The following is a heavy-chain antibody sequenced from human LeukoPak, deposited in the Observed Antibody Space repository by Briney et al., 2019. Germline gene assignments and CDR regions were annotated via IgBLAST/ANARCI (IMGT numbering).Heavy chain of an antibody. J-gene: IGHJ5*02. CDR3: ARLPTGYPNWFDP. CDR1: GGSIISSSYN. V-gene: IGHV4-39*01. CDR2: IYHSGTT. D-gene: IGHD3-9*01. Sequence: SETLSLTCAVSGGSIISSSYNWGWIRQPPGKGLEWIGTIYHSGTTYCNPSLKSRVTISVDTSKNQFLLKLSSVTAADTAVYYCARLPTGYPNWFDPWGQGSLVTVSS.